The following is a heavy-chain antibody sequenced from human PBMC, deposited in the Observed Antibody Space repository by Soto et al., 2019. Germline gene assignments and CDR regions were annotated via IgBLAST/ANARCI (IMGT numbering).Heavy chain of an antibody. J-gene: IGHJ6*02. CDR2: MNPNSGNT. V-gene: IGHV1-8*01. Sequence: VKVSCKASGYTFTSYDINGVRQATGQGLEWMGWMNPNSGNTGYAQKFQGRVTMARNTSISTAYMELSSLRSEDTAVYYCARTYDAFWSGDGRDVWGQGTTVTVSS. CDR1: GYTFTSYD. CDR3: ARTYDAFWSGDGRDV. D-gene: IGHD3-3*01.